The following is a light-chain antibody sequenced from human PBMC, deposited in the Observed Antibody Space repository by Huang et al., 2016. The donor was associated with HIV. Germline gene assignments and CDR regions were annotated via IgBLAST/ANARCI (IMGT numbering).Light chain of an antibody. CDR2: DAS. V-gene: IGKV3-11*01. Sequence: EIVLTQSPASLALSPGERATLSCRASQSVRNYLARYQQKPGQAPRLLIFDASNRATDIPARFSGSGSGTDFTLTISSLEPEDFAVYYCQQRYNWPLTFGGGTKVEIK. J-gene: IGKJ4*01. CDR1: QSVRNY. CDR3: QQRYNWPLT.